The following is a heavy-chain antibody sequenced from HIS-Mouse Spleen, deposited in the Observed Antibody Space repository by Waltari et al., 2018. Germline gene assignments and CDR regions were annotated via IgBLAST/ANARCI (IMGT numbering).Heavy chain of an antibody. CDR1: GFTFSNAW. CDR2: IKSKTDCGTT. Sequence: EVQLVESGGGLVKPGGSLRLSCAASGFTFSNAWMSWVRQAPGKGLEWVVRIKSKTDCGTTDYAAPVKGRFTISRDDSKNTLYLQMNSLKTEDTAVYYCTTVDYWGQGTLVTVSS. V-gene: IGHV3-15*01. CDR3: TTVDY. J-gene: IGHJ4*02.